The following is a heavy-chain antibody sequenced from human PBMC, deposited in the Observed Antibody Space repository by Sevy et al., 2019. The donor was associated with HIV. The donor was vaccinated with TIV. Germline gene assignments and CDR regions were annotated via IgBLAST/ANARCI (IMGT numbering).Heavy chain of an antibody. CDR3: ARIPAMSSSNYGMDL. CDR2: ISSSGQTT. V-gene: IGHV3-11*01. CDR1: GFSFSSFN. J-gene: IGHJ6*02. Sequence: GGCLRLSCAASGFSFSSFNMTWIRQAPGKGLQWVAYISSSGQTTYYADSVKGRFVVSQDIAKNSRFLHINSLRAEDTGVFFCARIPAMSSSNYGMDLWGQGTTVTVSS. D-gene: IGHD2-2*01.